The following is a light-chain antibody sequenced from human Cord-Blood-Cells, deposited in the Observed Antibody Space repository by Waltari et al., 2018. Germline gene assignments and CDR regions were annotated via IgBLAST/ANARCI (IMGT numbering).Light chain of an antibody. CDR1: PSVLYSSSNRNY. CDR3: QQYNSTPYS. J-gene: IGKJ2*03. Sequence: DIVMTPSPDSLTVSLGVSATINCQYCPSVLYSSSNRNYLAWYQQKPGQPPKLLIYAASTRQSGVPDRFSGSGSGTDFTLTISSLQAEDVAVYYCQQYNSTPYSFGQGTKLEIK. V-gene: IGKV4-1*01. CDR2: AAS.